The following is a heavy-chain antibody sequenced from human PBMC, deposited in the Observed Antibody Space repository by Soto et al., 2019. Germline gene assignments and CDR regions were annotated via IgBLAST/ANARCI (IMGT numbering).Heavy chain of an antibody. V-gene: IGHV4-31*03. Sequence: QVQLQESGPGLVKPSQTLSLTCSVSGGSISSDGHYWSWIRQHPGKGLEWIGNIYYSGSTFYNPSLKSRVTMSVDTSKNQFPLKVNSVTTADTAVYYCARVRGIGDYVIDNWGQGTLVTVSS. D-gene: IGHD4-17*01. CDR2: IYYSGST. J-gene: IGHJ4*02. CDR3: ARVRGIGDYVIDN. CDR1: GGSISSDGHY.